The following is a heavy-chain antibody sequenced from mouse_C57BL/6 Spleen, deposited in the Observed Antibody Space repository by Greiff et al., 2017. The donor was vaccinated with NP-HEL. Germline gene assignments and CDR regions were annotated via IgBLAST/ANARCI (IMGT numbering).Heavy chain of an antibody. CDR3: ARSRTAQATFAY. CDR2: IDPSDSYT. D-gene: IGHD3-2*02. J-gene: IGHJ3*01. CDR1: GYTFTSYW. Sequence: QVQLQQPGAELVMPGASVKLSCKASGYTFTSYWMHWVKQRPGQGLEWIGEIDPSDSYTNYNQKFRGKSTLTVDKSSSTAYMQLRSLTCEDSAVYYCARSRTAQATFAYWGQGTLVTVSA. V-gene: IGHV1-69*01.